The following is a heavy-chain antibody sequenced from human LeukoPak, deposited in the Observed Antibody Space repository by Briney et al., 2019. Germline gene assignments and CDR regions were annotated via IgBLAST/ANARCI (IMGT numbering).Heavy chain of an antibody. D-gene: IGHD3-22*01. CDR3: AKRDDSGGNLVDL. V-gene: IGHV4-39*02. J-gene: IGHJ4*02. CDR2: IYYSGST. CDR1: GGSIRSGSHY. Sequence: SGTLSLTCTVSGGSIRSGSHYWAWIRQPPGKGLEWIGSIYYSGSTYYNPSLENRVTISIDTSKNHFSLKLSSLGAADTSVYYCAKRDDSGGNLVDLWGQGTLVTVSS.